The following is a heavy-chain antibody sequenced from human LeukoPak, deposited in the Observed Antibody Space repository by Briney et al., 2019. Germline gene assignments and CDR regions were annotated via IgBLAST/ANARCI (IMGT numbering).Heavy chain of an antibody. CDR1: GYTFTSYD. J-gene: IGHJ5*02. CDR2: MNPSSGNT. Sequence: ASVKVSCKASGYTFTSYDINWVRQATGQGLEWMGWMNPSSGNTGYAQKFQGRVTMTTDTSTSTAYMELRSLRSDDTAVYYCARDMGTAKKLWFGELESGGNWFDPWGQGTLVTVSS. D-gene: IGHD3-10*01. V-gene: IGHV1-8*01. CDR3: ARDMGTAKKLWFGELESGGNWFDP.